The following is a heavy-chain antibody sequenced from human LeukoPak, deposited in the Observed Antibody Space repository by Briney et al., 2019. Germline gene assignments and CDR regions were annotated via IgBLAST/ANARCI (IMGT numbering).Heavy chain of an antibody. CDR3: ARVNDFWSGSPIDY. J-gene: IGHJ4*02. CDR1: GGSISSGGYY. Sequence: PSETLSLTCTVSGGSISSGGYYWSWIRQHPGKGLEWIGYIYYSGSTYYNPSLKSRVTISVDTSKNQFSLKLSSVTAADTAVYYCARVNDFWSGSPIDYWGREPWSPSPQ. V-gene: IGHV4-31*03. D-gene: IGHD3-3*01. CDR2: IYYSGST.